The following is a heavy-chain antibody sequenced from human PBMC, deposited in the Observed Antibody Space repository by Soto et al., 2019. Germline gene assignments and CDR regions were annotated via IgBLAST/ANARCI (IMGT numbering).Heavy chain of an antibody. V-gene: IGHV3-74*01. CDR2: INSDGSST. J-gene: IGHJ4*02. D-gene: IGHD6-13*01. Sequence: GGSLRLSCAASGFTFSSYWMHWVRQAPGKGLVWVSRINSDGSSTSYADSVKGRFTISRDNAKNTLYLQMNSLTAEDTAVYYCAKASELVRSYCDSWGQGTLVTVSS. CDR1: GFTFSSYW. CDR3: AKASELVRSYCDS.